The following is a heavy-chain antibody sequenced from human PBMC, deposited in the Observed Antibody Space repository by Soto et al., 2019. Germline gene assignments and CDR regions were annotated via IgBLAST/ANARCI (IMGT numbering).Heavy chain of an antibody. V-gene: IGHV4-39*01. Sequence: SETLSVNSIVSVESISSSSYYWGWIRQPPGKGLEWIGSIYYSGRTYYNPSFKSRVTISIDTSKNQFSLKLSSVTATDTAVYYCARQRTTVVTQAYFDHWGQGALVTVSS. CDR3: ARQRTTVVTQAYFDH. J-gene: IGHJ4*02. CDR1: VESISSSSYY. CDR2: IYYSGRT. D-gene: IGHD2-21*02.